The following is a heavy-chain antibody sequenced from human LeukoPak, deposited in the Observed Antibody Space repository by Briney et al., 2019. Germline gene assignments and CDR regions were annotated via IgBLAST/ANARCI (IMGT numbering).Heavy chain of an antibody. CDR1: GFTFSSYS. J-gene: IGHJ2*01. CDR2: ISSSSSYI. CDR3: ARGSSPYYYDSSGYSTKGLWYFDL. Sequence: GGSLRLSCAASGFTFSSYSMNWVRQAPGKGLEWVSSISSSSSYIYYADSVKGRFTISRDSAKNSLYLQMNSLRAEDTAVYYCARGSSPYYYDSSGYSTKGLWYFDLWGRGTLVTVSS. V-gene: IGHV3-21*01. D-gene: IGHD3-22*01.